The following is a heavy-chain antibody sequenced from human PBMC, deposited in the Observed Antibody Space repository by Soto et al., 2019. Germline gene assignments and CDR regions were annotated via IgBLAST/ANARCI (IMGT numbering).Heavy chain of an antibody. CDR3: AREVSSSWLGAYYYYGMDV. CDR1: GYTFTSYG. V-gene: IGHV1-18*01. D-gene: IGHD6-13*01. CDR2: ISAYNGNT. J-gene: IGHJ6*02. Sequence: GASVKVSCKASGYTFTSYGISWVRQAPGQGLEGMGWISAYNGNTNYAQKLQGRVTMTTDTSTSTAYMELRSLRSDDTAVNYCAREVSSSWLGAYYYYGMDVWGQGTTVTVSS.